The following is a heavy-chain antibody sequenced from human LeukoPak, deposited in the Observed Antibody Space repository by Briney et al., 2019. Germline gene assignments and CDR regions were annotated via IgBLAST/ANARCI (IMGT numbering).Heavy chain of an antibody. J-gene: IGHJ3*02. D-gene: IGHD6-6*01. CDR1: GGTFSSYA. V-gene: IGHV1-69*05. CDR3: ARYSSSSGLGAFDI. Sequence: AASVKVSCKASGGTFSSYAISWVRQAPGQGLEWMVGIIPIFGTANYAQKFQGRVTITTDESTSTAYMELSSLRSEDTAVYYCARYSSSSGLGAFDIWGQGTMVTVSS. CDR2: IIPIFGTA.